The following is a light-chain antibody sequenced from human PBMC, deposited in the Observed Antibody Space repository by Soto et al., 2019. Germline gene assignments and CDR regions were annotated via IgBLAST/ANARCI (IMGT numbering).Light chain of an antibody. Sequence: EIVMTQSPATLSVSPGERATLSCMASQSVSSYLAWYQQKPGQAPRLLIYDASNRATGIPDRFSGSGSGTDFTLTISRLEPEDFAVYYCQQYGSSGTFGQGTKVDIK. CDR1: QSVSSY. CDR2: DAS. V-gene: IGKV3-20*01. J-gene: IGKJ1*01. CDR3: QQYGSSGT.